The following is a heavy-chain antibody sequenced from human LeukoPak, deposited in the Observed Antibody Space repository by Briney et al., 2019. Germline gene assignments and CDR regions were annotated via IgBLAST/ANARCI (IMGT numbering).Heavy chain of an antibody. D-gene: IGHD6-19*01. CDR1: GGSISSGDYY. J-gene: IGHJ5*02. V-gene: IGHV4-61*08. CDR3: ARGIGEQWLVLPGWFDP. CDR2: IYYSGST. Sequence: SQTLSLTCTVSGGSISSGDYYWSWIRQPPGKGLEWIGYIYYSGSTNYNPSLKSRVTISVDTSKNQFSLKLSSVTAADTAVYYCARGIGEQWLVLPGWFDPWGQGTLVTVSS.